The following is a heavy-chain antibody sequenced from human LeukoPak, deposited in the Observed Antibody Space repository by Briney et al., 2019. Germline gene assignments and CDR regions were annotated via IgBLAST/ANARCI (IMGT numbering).Heavy chain of an antibody. Sequence: ASVKVSCKASGYTFTSYGISWVRQAPGQGLEWMGWISAYNGNTNYAQKLQGRVTMTTDTSTSTAYMELSSLRSDDTAVYYCARGVVDTILYYYYMDVWGKGTTVTISS. J-gene: IGHJ6*03. CDR1: GYTFTSYG. D-gene: IGHD5-18*01. V-gene: IGHV1-18*01. CDR2: ISAYNGNT. CDR3: ARGVVDTILYYYYMDV.